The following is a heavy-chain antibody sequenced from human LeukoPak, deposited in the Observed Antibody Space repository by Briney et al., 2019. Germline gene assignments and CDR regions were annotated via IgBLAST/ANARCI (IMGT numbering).Heavy chain of an antibody. V-gene: IGHV3-23*01. CDR1: GFTFSSYA. Sequence: PGGSLRLSCAASGFTFSSYAMSWVRQAPGKGLEWVSAISGSGGSTYYADSVKGRFTTSRDNSKNTLYLQMNSLRAEDTAVYYCAKNGDIVVVVAATGLDPWGQGTLVTVSS. D-gene: IGHD2-15*01. CDR2: ISGSGGST. CDR3: AKNGDIVVVVAATGLDP. J-gene: IGHJ5*02.